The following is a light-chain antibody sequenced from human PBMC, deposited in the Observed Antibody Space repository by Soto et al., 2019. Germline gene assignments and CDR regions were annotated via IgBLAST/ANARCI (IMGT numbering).Light chain of an antibody. J-gene: IGKJ2*01. V-gene: IGKV1-12*01. CDR1: QGIINW. CDR2: ATS. CDR3: QQANSFPYT. Sequence: DIQMTQSPSSVSASVGDRVTITCRASQGIINWLAWYQQKAGKAPKLLIYATSTLQSGVPSRFRGSGSGTEFTLTISSLQPDDVASYYCQQANSFPYTFGQGTKLEIK.